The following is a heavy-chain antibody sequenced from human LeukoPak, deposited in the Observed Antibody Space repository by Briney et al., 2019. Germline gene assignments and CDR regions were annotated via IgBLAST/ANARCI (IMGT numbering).Heavy chain of an antibody. CDR2: ISSSSSYI. V-gene: IGHV3-21*01. J-gene: IGHJ6*02. CDR1: GFTFSSYS. CDR3: ARGQGPGAAFYGMDV. D-gene: IGHD1-26*01. Sequence: PGGSLRLSCAASGFTFSSYSMNWVRQAPGKGLEWFSSISSSSSYIYYADSVKGRFTISRDNAKNSLYLQMNSLRAEDTAVYYCARGQGPGAAFYGMDVWGQGTTVTVSS.